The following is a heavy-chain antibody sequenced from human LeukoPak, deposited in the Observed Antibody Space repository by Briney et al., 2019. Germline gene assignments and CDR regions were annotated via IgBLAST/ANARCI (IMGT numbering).Heavy chain of an antibody. D-gene: IGHD5-24*01. CDR3: ARDRGGRDGYNYLFDY. V-gene: IGHV1-69*13. Sequence: SVKVSCKASGGTFSSYAISWVRQAPGQGLGWMGGIIPIFGTANYAQKFQGRVTITADESTSTAYMELSSLRSEDTAVYYCARDRGGRDGYNYLFDYWGQGTLVTVSS. CDR1: GGTFSSYA. J-gene: IGHJ4*02. CDR2: IIPIFGTA.